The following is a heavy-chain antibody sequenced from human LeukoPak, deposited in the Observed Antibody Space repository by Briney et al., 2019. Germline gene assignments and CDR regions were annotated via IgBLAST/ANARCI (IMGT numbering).Heavy chain of an antibody. J-gene: IGHJ4*02. CDR1: GGTFSSYA. V-gene: IGHV1-69*13. CDR2: IIPIFGTA. CDR3: ARQVDTAMVLDY. D-gene: IGHD5-18*01. Sequence: SVKVSCKASGGTFSSYAISWVRQAPGQGLEWMGGIIPIFGTANYAQKFQGRVTITSDESTSTAYMELSSLRSEDTAVYYCARQVDTAMVLDYWGQGTLVTVSS.